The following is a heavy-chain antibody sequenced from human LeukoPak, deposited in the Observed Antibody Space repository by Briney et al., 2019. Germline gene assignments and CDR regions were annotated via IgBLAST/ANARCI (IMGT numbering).Heavy chain of an antibody. CDR2: INTDGSGT. D-gene: IGHD4-23*01. CDR3: AGDLDYGGHL. CDR1: GFTFSSYW. Sequence: GGSLRLSCAASGFTFSSYWMRWVRQAPGKVLVWVSHINTDGSGTYYADSVKGRFTISRDNAKNTLYLQMNSLRAEDTAVYFCAGDLDYGGHLWGQGTLVTVSS. J-gene: IGHJ5*02. V-gene: IGHV3-74*01.